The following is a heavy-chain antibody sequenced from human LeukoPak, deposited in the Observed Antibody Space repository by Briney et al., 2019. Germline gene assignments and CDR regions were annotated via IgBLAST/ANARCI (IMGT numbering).Heavy chain of an antibody. J-gene: IGHJ4*02. V-gene: IGHV4-39*07. CDR2: IYYSGST. CDR3: ASSITMIVVVIDY. Sequence: SETLSLTCTVSGGSISSSSYYWGWIRQPPGKGLEWIGSIYYSGSTYYNPSLKSRVTISVDTSENQFSLKLSSVTAADTAVYYCASSITMIVVVIDYWGQGTLVTVSS. D-gene: IGHD3-22*01. CDR1: GGSISSSSYY.